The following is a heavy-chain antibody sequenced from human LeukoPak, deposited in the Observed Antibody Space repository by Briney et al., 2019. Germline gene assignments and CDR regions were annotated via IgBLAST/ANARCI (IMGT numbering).Heavy chain of an antibody. D-gene: IGHD6-19*01. Sequence: PSETLSLTCTVSGDSISSYSWSCIRQPPGKGLEGIGYIYYSGSTNYNPSLKSRVTISVDTSKKQFSLKLSSVTAADTAVYYCAAQGRYSSGGRADYWGQGTLVTVSS. V-gene: IGHV4-59*01. J-gene: IGHJ4*02. CDR1: GDSISSYS. CDR2: IYYSGST. CDR3: AAQGRYSSGGRADY.